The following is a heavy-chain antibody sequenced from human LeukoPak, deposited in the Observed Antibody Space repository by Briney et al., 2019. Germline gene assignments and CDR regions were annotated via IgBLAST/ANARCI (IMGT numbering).Heavy chain of an antibody. CDR1: GFTFSSYG. J-gene: IGHJ4*02. CDR2: IRYDGSNK. CDR3: AKARPSRFLEWLLYY. V-gene: IGHV3-30*02. D-gene: IGHD3-3*01. Sequence: GGSLRLSCAASGFTFSSYGMHWVRQAPGKGLEWVAFIRYDGSNKYCADPVKGRFTISRDNSKNTLYLQMNSLRAEDTAVYYCAKARPSRFLEWLLYYWGQGTLVTVSS.